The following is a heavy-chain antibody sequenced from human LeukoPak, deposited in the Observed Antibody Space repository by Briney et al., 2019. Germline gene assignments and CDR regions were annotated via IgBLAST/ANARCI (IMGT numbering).Heavy chain of an antibody. V-gene: IGHV1-18*01. J-gene: IGHJ3*02. CDR1: GYTFTSYG. Sequence: ASVKVSCKASGYTFTSYGISWVRQAPGQGLEWMGWISAYNGNTNYAQKLQGRVTMTTDTSTSTAYMELRSLRSDDTAVYCCARDWGMPNLAPLDAFDIWGQGTMVTVSS. D-gene: IGHD3-16*01. CDR2: ISAYNGNT. CDR3: ARDWGMPNLAPLDAFDI.